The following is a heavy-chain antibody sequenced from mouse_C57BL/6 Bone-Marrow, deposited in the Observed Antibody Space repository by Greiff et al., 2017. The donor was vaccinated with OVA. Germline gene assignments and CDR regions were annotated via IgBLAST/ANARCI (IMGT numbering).Heavy chain of an antibody. Sequence: EVQGVESGAELVKPGASVKLSCTASGFNIKDYYMHWVKQRTEQGLEWIGRIDPEDGETKYAPKFQGKAPITAATSSNTAYLQLSSLTSEDTAVYYCARGIYYGSKYFDVWGTGTTVTVSS. J-gene: IGHJ1*03. CDR1: GFNIKDYY. CDR3: ARGIYYGSKYFDV. V-gene: IGHV14-2*01. CDR2: IDPEDGET. D-gene: IGHD1-1*01.